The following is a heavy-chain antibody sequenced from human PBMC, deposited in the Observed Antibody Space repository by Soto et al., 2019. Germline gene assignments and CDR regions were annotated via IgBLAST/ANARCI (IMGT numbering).Heavy chain of an antibody. D-gene: IGHD3-10*01. CDR2: INPGRNT. Sequence: QVQLQQWGAGLLKPSETLSLTCGVHGESLSGYYWTWIRQPPGRGLEWIGEINPGRNTNYKPSLKSRVTISTDTSENHFSLNLTSVTAADTAIYYCARSHYGGWAAWFDPWGQGTLVTISS. CDR1: GESLSGYY. CDR3: ARSHYGGWAAWFDP. V-gene: IGHV4-34*01. J-gene: IGHJ5*02.